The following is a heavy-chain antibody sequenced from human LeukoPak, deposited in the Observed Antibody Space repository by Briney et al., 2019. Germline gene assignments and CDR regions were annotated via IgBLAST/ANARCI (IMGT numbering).Heavy chain of an antibody. CDR3: GRFTRSGDSVY. J-gene: IGHJ4*02. CDR2: IKQDGSEK. V-gene: IGHV3-7*04. CDR1: AFTFSSYW. D-gene: IGHD7-27*01. Sequence: GGSLRLSCAASAFTFSSYWMSWVRQAPGKGLEWVANIKQDGSEKQYADSVKGRFAISRDNAENSLYLQMNSLKAEDTAVYYCGRFTRSGDSVYWGQGTLVTVSS.